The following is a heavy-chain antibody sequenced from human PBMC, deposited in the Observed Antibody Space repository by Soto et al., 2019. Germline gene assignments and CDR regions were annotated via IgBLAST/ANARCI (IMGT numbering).Heavy chain of an antibody. V-gene: IGHV3-48*01. D-gene: IGHD6-13*01. Sequence: EVQLVESGGGLVQPGGSLRLSCAASGFTFSSYSMNWVRQAPGKGLEWVSYISSSSSTIYYADPVKGRFTISRDNAKNSLYLQMNSLGAEDTAVYYCARHPERIAEIGGFDPWGQGTLVTVSS. J-gene: IGHJ5*02. CDR1: GFTFSSYS. CDR2: ISSSSSTI. CDR3: ARHPERIAEIGGFDP.